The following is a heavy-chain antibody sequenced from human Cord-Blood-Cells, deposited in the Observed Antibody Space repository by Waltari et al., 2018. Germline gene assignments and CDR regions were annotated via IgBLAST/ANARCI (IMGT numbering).Heavy chain of an antibody. CDR1: GGSISSGDYY. Sequence: VKPSQTLSLTCTVSGGSISSGDYYWSWIRQPPGKGLEWIGYIYYSGSTYYNPSLKSRVTISVDTSKNQFSLKLSSVTAADTAVYYCTRGMTTVTRGEEERAWYFDLWGRGTLVTVSS. J-gene: IGHJ2*01. CDR3: TRGMTTVTRGEEERAWYFDL. D-gene: IGHD4-17*01. V-gene: IGHV4-30-4*01. CDR2: IYYSGST.